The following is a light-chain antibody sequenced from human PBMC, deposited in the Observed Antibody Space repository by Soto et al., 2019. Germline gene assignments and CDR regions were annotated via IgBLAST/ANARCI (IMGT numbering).Light chain of an antibody. Sequence: DIQMTQSPSSVSASVGDRVTISCRASQGITSWLASYQQKPGRAPKLLIYAASTLQSGVPSRFSGSGSGTEFTLTISSLQPEDFATYYCQQATSFPRTFGQGTKVEIK. J-gene: IGKJ1*01. V-gene: IGKV1-12*01. CDR3: QQATSFPRT. CDR1: QGITSW. CDR2: AAS.